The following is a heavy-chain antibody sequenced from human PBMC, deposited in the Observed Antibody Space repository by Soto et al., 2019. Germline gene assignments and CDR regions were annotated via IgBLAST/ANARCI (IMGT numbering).Heavy chain of an antibody. CDR2: IYYSGST. Sequence: SETLSLTCTVSGGSISSYYWSWIRQPPGKGLEWIGYIYYSGSTNYNPSLKSRVTISVDTSKNQFSLKLSSVTAADTAVYYCAREDYDSSGSISPWGQGPLVTVSS. D-gene: IGHD3-22*01. CDR3: AREDYDSSGSISP. CDR1: GGSISSYY. J-gene: IGHJ5*02. V-gene: IGHV4-59*01.